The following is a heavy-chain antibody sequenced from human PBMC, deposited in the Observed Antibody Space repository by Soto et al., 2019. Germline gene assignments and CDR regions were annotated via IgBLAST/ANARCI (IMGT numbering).Heavy chain of an antibody. Sequence: EVHLVESGGGLVQTGGSLRLSCAIFESTVSRDWMNWVRQAPGKGLEWVAHMNQDGSEKYYVDSVKGRFTISRDNAKKSLYLQMNRLRPADTAMYYCSGGVGDAFWGQGTLVTVSS. V-gene: IGHV3-7*04. CDR3: SGGVGDAF. CDR2: MNQDGSEK. J-gene: IGHJ4*02. D-gene: IGHD1-26*01. CDR1: ESTVSRDW.